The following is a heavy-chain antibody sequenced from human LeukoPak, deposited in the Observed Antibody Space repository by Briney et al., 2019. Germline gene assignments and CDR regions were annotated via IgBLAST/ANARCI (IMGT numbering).Heavy chain of an antibody. V-gene: IGHV1-46*02. D-gene: IGHD4-11*01. CDR1: AYTVNTYY. Sequence: GASVKVSCKALAYTVNTYYMHWVRQAPGQGLEWMGIIDPSGGSTNYQQKFQGRVTMTRDMSANTVYMELSSLRSEDTAVYYCTTLTLNRLGKDYRGQGTLVTVSS. J-gene: IGHJ4*02. CDR2: IDPSGGST. CDR3: TTLTLNRLGKDY.